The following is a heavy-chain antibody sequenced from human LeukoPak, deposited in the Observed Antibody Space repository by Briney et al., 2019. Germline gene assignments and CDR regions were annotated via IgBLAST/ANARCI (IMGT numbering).Heavy chain of an antibody. CDR3: ASPLVRDYAFDY. CDR2: ISYDGSNK. CDR1: GFTFSSYA. D-gene: IGHD4-17*01. V-gene: IGHV3-30-3*01. Sequence: GGSLRLSCAASGFTFSSYAMHWVRQAPGKGLEWVAVISYDGSNKYYADSVKGRFTISRDNSMNTLYLQMNSLRAEDTAVYYCASPLVRDYAFDYWGQGTLVTVSS. J-gene: IGHJ4*02.